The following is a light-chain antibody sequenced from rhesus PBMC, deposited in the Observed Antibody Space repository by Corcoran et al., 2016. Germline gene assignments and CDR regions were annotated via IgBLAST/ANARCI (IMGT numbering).Light chain of an antibody. CDR1: QGISCY. Sequence: DIQMTQSLSSLSASVGDTVTITGRASQGISCYLNWFQQKPGKAPMLLFYAASSLESGVPLRFSGSGSGTEFTLTISSLQPEDFASYYCLQHNSYPFTFGPGTKLDIK. V-gene: IGKV1-28*02. CDR3: LQHNSYPFT. J-gene: IGKJ3*01. CDR2: AAS.